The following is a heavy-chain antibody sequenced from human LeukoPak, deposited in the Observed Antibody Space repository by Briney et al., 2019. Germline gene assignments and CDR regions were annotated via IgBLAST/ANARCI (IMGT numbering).Heavy chain of an antibody. Sequence: GGSLRLSCAASGFTFSTYWMHWVRQAPGKGLVWVSCLNSDGSSTSYADSVKGRFTISRDNSKNTLYLQMNSLRAEDTAVYYCARDYVAYDSSGYPPFVDYWGQGTLVTVSS. D-gene: IGHD3-22*01. V-gene: IGHV3-74*01. CDR1: GFTFSTYW. CDR2: LNSDGSST. CDR3: ARDYVAYDSSGYPPFVDY. J-gene: IGHJ4*02.